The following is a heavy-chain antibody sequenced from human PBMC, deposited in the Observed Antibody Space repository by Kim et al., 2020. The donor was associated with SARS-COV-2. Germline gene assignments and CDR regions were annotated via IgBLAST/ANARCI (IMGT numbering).Heavy chain of an antibody. D-gene: IGHD1-26*01. CDR1: GYTFTDYG. CDR3: VRGHYGKIVGEY. V-gene: IGHV1-18*01. CDR2: FDSDNGNT. J-gene: IGHJ4*02. Sequence: ASVKVSCKASGYTFTDYGFSWVRQAPGQGLEWMGWFDSDNGNTNYAQNLQGRVTMTADTSTSTAYMELMSLRSDDTAMYYCVRGHYGKIVGEYWGQGTLVTVSS.